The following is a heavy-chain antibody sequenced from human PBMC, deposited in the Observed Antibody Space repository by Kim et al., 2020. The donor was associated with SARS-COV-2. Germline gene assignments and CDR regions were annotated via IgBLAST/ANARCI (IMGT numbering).Heavy chain of an antibody. V-gene: IGHV3-23*01. J-gene: IGHJ4*02. CDR2: ISSSGGST. D-gene: IGHD3-22*01. Sequence: GGYLRLSCAASGFTFSSYAMSWVRQAPGKGLEWVSAISSSGGSTYYADSVKGRFTISRDNSKNTLYLQMNSLRAEDTAVYYCAKTPDLVVITPIFDYWGQGTRVTVSS. CDR1: GFTFSSYA. CDR3: AKTPDLVVITPIFDY.